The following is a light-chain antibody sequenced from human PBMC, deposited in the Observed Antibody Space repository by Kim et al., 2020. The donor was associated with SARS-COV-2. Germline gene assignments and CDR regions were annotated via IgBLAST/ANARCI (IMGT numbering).Light chain of an antibody. CDR2: VAA. CDR3: QQYYRWPLN. Sequence: SVYTEQSAARFYRDSHSVSSTLAWYQQKPGKAHRLLIYVAATRAAGVPARFSGSGSATEFTLTISSLQSEDFALYYCQQYYRWPLNFGGGTKVEI. V-gene: IGKV3-15*01. CDR1: HSVSST. J-gene: IGKJ4*01.